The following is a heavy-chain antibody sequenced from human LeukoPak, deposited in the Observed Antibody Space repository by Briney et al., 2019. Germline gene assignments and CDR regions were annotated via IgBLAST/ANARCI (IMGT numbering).Heavy chain of an antibody. V-gene: IGHV3-21*06. J-gene: IGHJ6*02. D-gene: IGHD2-15*01. CDR3: ARDPTPRYCGGGSCYTHYGMDV. CDR1: AFTFSSYT. CDR2: ITSSRTYI. Sequence: PGGSLRLSCAASAFTFSSYTMNWVRQAPGKGLEWVSAITSSRTYIYYAESVRGRFTVSRDNAKNSVYLQMNSLRAEDTAVYYCARDPTPRYCGGGSCYTHYGMDVWGQGTTVTVSS.